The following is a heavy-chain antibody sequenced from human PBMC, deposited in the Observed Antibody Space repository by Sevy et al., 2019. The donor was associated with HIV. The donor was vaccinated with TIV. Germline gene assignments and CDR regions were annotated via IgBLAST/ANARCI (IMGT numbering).Heavy chain of an antibody. Sequence: GGSLRLSCAASGFTFSNAWMSWVRQAPGKGLEWVSSISSSSYIYYADSVKGRFTISRDNAKNSLYLQMNSLRAEDTAVYYCARDGGCSSTSCLLYFDSWGQGTLVTVSS. CDR1: GFTFSNAW. CDR3: ARDGGCSSTSCLLYFDS. J-gene: IGHJ4*02. CDR2: ISSSSYI. V-gene: IGHV3-21*01. D-gene: IGHD2-2*01.